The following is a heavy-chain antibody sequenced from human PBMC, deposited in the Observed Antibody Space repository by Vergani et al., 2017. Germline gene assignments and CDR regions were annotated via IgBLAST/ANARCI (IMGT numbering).Heavy chain of an antibody. CDR1: GFSSSSHA. CDR3: AKAGSVTSGSLQYNFYMDV. Sequence: QVQLAESGGGRVQPGRSLRLSCVASGFSSSSHAIHWVRQAPGKGLEWVAVISNDGGKKYYADSVKGRFTISRDNSKNTLDLQMNSLRTQDTAVYYCAKAGSVTSGSLQYNFYMDVWGKGTTVTVS. J-gene: IGHJ6*03. D-gene: IGHD3-10*01. CDR2: ISNDGGKK. V-gene: IGHV3-30*18.